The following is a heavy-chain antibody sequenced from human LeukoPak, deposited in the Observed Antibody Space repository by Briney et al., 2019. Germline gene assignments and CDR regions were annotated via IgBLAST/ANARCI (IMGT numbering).Heavy chain of an antibody. V-gene: IGHV3-48*03. CDR1: GFTFSSYE. CDR2: ISSSGSTI. Sequence: GGSLRLSCAASGFTFSSYEMNWVRQAPGKGLEWVSYISSSGSTIYYADSVKGRFTISRDNAKNSLYLQMNSLRAEDTAVYYCANLGGEGLYYYMDVWGKGTTVTVSS. CDR3: ANLGGEGLYYYMDV. D-gene: IGHD3-16*01. J-gene: IGHJ6*03.